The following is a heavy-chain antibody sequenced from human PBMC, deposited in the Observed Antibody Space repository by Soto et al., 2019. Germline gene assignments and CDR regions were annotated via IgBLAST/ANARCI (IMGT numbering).Heavy chain of an antibody. CDR1: GFTFSNYA. D-gene: IGHD4-17*01. Sequence: GSLRLSCAASGFTFSNYAMSWVRRAPGKGLEWISTLSGSADSTYYADSAKGRFTISRGNSKNTLYLQMDSLRVEDTAVYYCSNNYGGNSFDYWGQGTLVTVSS. CDR3: SNNYGGNSFDY. V-gene: IGHV3-23*01. J-gene: IGHJ4*02. CDR2: LSGSADST.